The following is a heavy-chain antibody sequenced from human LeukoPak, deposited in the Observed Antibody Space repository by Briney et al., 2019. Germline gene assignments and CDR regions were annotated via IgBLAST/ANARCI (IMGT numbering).Heavy chain of an antibody. D-gene: IGHD2-2*01. CDR1: GGTFSSYA. J-gene: IGHJ4*02. Sequence: ASVKVSCKASGGTFSSYAISWVRQAPGQGLEWMGGIIPIFGTANYAQKFQSRVTITADESTSTAYMELSSLRSEDTAVYYCAIRSRDCSSTSCYYDFDYWGQGTLVTVSS. V-gene: IGHV1-69*13. CDR3: AIRSRDCSSTSCYYDFDY. CDR2: IIPIFGTA.